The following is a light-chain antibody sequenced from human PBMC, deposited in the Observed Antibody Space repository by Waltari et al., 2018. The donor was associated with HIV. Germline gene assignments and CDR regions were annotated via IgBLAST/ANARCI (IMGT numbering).Light chain of an antibody. Sequence: ELVLTQSRATLSVSPAERTTIACWARPDVNNYLSWYQKKPGQARRPVLYDASTRATGVPARFSGSGSGTEFTLTITSLHYEDYAVDYCHQYHNSLPFTFGQGTKLEI. V-gene: IGKV3-15*01. CDR2: DAS. J-gene: IGKJ2*01. CDR1: PDVNNY. CDR3: HQYHNSLPFT.